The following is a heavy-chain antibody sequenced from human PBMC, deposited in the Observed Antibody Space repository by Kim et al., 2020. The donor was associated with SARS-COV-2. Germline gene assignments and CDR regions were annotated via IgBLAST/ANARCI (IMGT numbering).Heavy chain of an antibody. CDR3: AKDHRSPGWPTFGD. D-gene: IGHD3-16*01. CDR2: ITNNNGKT. V-gene: IGHV3-23*01. J-gene: IGHJ4*02. CDR1: GFAVYRFA. Sequence: GGSLRLSCAASGFAVYRFAMNWVRQAPGKGLEWISAITNNNGKTYYQDSVKGRFTISRDESKNIVYLHMNSLRVEGTAVYYCAKDHRSPGWPTFGDWGQGTRVAVSS.